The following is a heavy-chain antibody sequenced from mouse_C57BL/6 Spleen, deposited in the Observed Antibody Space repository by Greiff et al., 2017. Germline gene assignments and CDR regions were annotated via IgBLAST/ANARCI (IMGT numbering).Heavy chain of an antibody. V-gene: IGHV5-6*01. D-gene: IGHD1-1*01. CDR3: ARDSDYGSSQYYFDY. CDR2: ISSGGSYT. CDR1: GFTFSSSG. J-gene: IGHJ2*01. Sequence: EVKLVESGGDLVKPGGSLKLSCAASGFTFSSSGMSWVRQTPDKRLEWVATISSGGSYTYYPDSVTGRYTISRDNAKNTLYLQMSSLKSEDTAMYYCARDSDYGSSQYYFDYWGQGTTLTVSS.